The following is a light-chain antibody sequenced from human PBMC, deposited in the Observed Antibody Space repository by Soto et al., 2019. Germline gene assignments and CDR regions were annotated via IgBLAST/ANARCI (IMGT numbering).Light chain of an antibody. CDR3: SSYGGASAPVL. J-gene: IGLJ3*02. CDR2: DVS. Sequence: QSALTQPASVSGSPGQSITISCTGTSSDVGHYNYVSWYQHHPGKAPKLMIYDVSHRPSGVSNRLSGSKSGNTASLTISGLPAEDEADYYCSSYGGASAPVLFGGGTKLTVL. CDR1: SSDVGHYNY. V-gene: IGLV2-14*03.